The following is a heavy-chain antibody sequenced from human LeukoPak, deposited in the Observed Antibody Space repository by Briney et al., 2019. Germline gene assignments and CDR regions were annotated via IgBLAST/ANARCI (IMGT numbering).Heavy chain of an antibody. Sequence: GGSLRLSCAASRFTFSSYSMNWVRQAPGKGLEWVSSISSSGNYIYYADSVKGRFTISRDNAKNSLYLQMNSQRAEDTAVYYCARDSIQQQLVLEDRGYPYYFEHWGQGTLVTVSS. CDR1: RFTFSSYS. V-gene: IGHV3-21*01. J-gene: IGHJ4*02. CDR3: ARDSIQQQLVLEDRGYPYYFEH. D-gene: IGHD6-13*01. CDR2: ISSSGNYI.